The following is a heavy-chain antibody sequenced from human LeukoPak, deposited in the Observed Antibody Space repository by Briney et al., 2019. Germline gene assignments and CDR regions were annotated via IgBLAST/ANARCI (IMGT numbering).Heavy chain of an antibody. CDR1: GGSISHSNYY. Sequence: SETLSLTCTVSGGSISHSNYYWAWIRQSPGKGLEWIGSVYYNGNTYYSPSLKSRVTISIDTSKNQFSLILNSVTAADTALYYCARYGLLRLSDISAFHIWGQGTMVTVSS. CDR3: ARYGLLRLSDISAFHI. D-gene: IGHD3-16*01. V-gene: IGHV4-39*07. J-gene: IGHJ3*02. CDR2: VYYNGNT.